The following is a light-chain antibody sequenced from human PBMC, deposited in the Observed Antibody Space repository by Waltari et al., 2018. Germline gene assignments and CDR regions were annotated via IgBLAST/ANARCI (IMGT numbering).Light chain of an antibody. CDR1: QSVSSY. CDR2: DAS. J-gene: IGKJ4*01. Sequence: EIVLTQSPATLSLSPGERATLSCRASQSVSSYLGWYQQKPGQAPRLLIYDASNRATGIPARFSGSGSGTDSTLTISSLEFEDFAVYYCQQRANWPLTFGGGTKVEIK. CDR3: QQRANWPLT. V-gene: IGKV3-11*01.